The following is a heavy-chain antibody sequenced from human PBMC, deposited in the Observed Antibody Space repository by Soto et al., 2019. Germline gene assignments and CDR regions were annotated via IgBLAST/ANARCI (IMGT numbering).Heavy chain of an antibody. CDR2: IIPIFGTA. CDR1: GGTFGSCA. CDR3: ASGRGGYYGMDV. D-gene: IGHD2-15*01. J-gene: IGHJ6*02. V-gene: IGHV1-69*13. Sequence: SVKASWKASGGTFGSCAISWVRQAPGQGLEWMGGIIPIFGTANYAQKFQGRVTITADESTSTAYMELSSLRSEDTAVYYCASGRGGYYGMDVWGQGTTVTVSS.